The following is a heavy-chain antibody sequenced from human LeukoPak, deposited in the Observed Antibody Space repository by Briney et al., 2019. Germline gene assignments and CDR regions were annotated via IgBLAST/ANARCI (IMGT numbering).Heavy chain of an antibody. J-gene: IGHJ6*03. D-gene: IGHD3-16*01. CDR2: INRNSGGT. Sequence: GASVKASCKASGYTFTDYHVRWVRQAPGQGLEWMGWINRNSGGTNYAQKFQGRVTMTRNTSISTAYMELSSLRSEDTAVYYCARAPTFRDYVTTGYYYYMDVWGKGTTVTISS. CDR3: ARAPTFRDYVTTGYYYYMDV. CDR1: GYTFTDYH. V-gene: IGHV1-2*02.